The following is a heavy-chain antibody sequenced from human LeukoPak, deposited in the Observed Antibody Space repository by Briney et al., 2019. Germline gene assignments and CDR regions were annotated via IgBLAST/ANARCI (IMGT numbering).Heavy chain of an antibody. CDR2: ISSSSSYI. Sequence: GGSLRLSCAASGFTFSSYSMNWVRQAPGKGLEWVSSISSSSSYIYYADSVKGRFTISRDNAKNSLYLQMNSLRAEDTAVYYCARCEILGDYYMDVWGKGTTVTVSS. V-gene: IGHV3-21*01. CDR3: ARCEILGDYYMDV. D-gene: IGHD3-16*01. CDR1: GFTFSSYS. J-gene: IGHJ6*03.